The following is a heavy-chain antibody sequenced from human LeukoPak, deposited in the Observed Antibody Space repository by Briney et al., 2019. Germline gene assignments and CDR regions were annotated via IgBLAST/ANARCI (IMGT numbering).Heavy chain of an antibody. Sequence: ASVKVSCKASGYTFTSYGISWVRQAPGQGLEWMGWISAYNGNTNYAQKLQGRVTMTTDTSTSTAYMELRSLRSADTAVYYCARDRTIFGVVIIDTGFDYWGQGTLVTVSS. J-gene: IGHJ4*02. CDR1: GYTFTSYG. CDR3: ARDRTIFGVVIIDTGFDY. D-gene: IGHD3-3*01. CDR2: ISAYNGNT. V-gene: IGHV1-18*01.